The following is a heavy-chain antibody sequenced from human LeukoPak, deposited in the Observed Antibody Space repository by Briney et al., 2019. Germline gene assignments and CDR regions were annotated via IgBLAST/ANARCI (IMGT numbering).Heavy chain of an antibody. CDR2: ISNSGSTI. J-gene: IGHJ4*02. V-gene: IGHV3-48*03. CDR3: ARRLGSYGLYYFDY. Sequence: TGGSLRLSCAASGFTFSLYEMHWVRQAPGRGLEWVSYISNSGSTIYYADSVKGRFTISRDNAKNSLYLQMNSLRAEDTAVYYCARRLGSYGLYYFDYWGQGTLVTVSS. CDR1: GFTFSLYE. D-gene: IGHD5-18*01.